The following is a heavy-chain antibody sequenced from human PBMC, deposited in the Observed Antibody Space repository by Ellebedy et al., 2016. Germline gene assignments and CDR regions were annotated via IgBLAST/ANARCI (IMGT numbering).Heavy chain of an antibody. CDR3: ARHLLHPNLRLGELSLNWYFDL. V-gene: IGHV4-39*01. J-gene: IGHJ2*01. CDR2: IYYSGST. Sequence: SETLSLTCTVSGGSIISSNYYWGWIRQPPGKGLEWIGSIYYSGSTYYNPSLKSRVTISVDTSKNQFSLKLSSVTAADTAVYYCARHLLHPNLRLGELSLNWYFDLWGRGTLVTVSS. D-gene: IGHD3-16*02. CDR1: GGSIISSNYY.